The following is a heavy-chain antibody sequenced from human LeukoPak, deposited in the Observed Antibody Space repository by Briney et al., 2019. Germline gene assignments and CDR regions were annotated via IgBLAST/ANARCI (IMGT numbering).Heavy chain of an antibody. CDR2: INPNSGGT. J-gene: IGHJ6*03. CDR1: GYTFTGYY. V-gene: IGHV1-2*02. D-gene: IGHD3-10*01. CDR3: ASGSKPYYYYYMDV. Sequence: ASVRVSCKASGYTFTGYYMHWVRQAPGQGLEWMGWINPNSGGTNYAQKFQGRVTMTRDTSISTAYMELSRLRSDDTAVYYCASGSKPYYYYYMDVWGKGTTVTVSS.